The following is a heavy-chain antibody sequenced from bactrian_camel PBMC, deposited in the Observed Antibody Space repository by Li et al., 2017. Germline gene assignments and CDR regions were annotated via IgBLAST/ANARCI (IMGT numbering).Heavy chain of an antibody. Sequence: HVQLVESGGGSVQAGGGLKLSCTSSIDTYGLYCMGWFRLRPGNKREAVASIYTAGSATYYSDSAKGRFTISLDSATRTMYLTMNSLKTEDTAVYYCATWWSVGFWGQGTQVTVS. J-gene: IGHJ6*01. CDR1: IDTYGLYC. CDR3: ATWWSVGF. D-gene: IGHD7*01. V-gene: IGHV3-2*01. CDR2: IYTAGSAT.